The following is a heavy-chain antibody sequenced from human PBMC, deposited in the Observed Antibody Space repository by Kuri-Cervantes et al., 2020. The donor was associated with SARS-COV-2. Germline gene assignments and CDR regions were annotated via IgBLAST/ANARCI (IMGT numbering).Heavy chain of an antibody. CDR1: GYTFTGYY. Sequence: ASVKVSCKTSGYTFTGYYIHWVRQAPGQGLEWMGWISAYNGNTNYAQKLQGRVTMTTDTSTSTAYMELRSLRSDDTAVYYCARDRQGGRIRITIFGVASYGMDVWGQGTTVTVSS. V-gene: IGHV1-18*04. CDR3: ARDRQGGRIRITIFGVASYGMDV. CDR2: ISAYNGNT. D-gene: IGHD3-3*01. J-gene: IGHJ6*02.